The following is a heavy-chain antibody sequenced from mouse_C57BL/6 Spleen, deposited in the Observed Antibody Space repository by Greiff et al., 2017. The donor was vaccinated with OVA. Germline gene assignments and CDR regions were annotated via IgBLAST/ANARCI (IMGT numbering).Heavy chain of an antibody. CDR2: INPNNGGT. CDR1: GYTFTDYY. V-gene: IGHV1-26*01. Sequence: VQLQQSGPELVKPGASVKISCKASGYTFTDYYMNWVKQSHGKSLEWIGDINPNNGGTSYNQKFKGKATLTVDKSSSTAYMELRSLTSEDSAVYYCARDYGNYHFDYWGQGTTLTVSS. D-gene: IGHD2-1*01. J-gene: IGHJ2*01. CDR3: ARDYGNYHFDY.